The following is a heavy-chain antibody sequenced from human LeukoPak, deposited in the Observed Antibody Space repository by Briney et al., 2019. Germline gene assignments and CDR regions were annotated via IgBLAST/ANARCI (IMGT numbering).Heavy chain of an antibody. CDR2: IYTSGST. CDR1: DGSISSYY. Sequence: PSETLSLTCTVSDGSISSYYWSWIRQPAGKGLEWIGRIYTSGSTNYNPSLKSRVTMSVDTSKNQFSLKLSSVTAADTAVYYCARDRYSYGPKDAFDIWGQGTMVTVSS. CDR3: ARDRYSYGPKDAFDI. J-gene: IGHJ3*02. D-gene: IGHD5-18*01. V-gene: IGHV4-4*07.